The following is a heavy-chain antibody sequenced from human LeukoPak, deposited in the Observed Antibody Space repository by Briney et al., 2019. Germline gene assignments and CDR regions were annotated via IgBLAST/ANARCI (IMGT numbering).Heavy chain of an antibody. V-gene: IGHV4-34*01. CDR3: ARGAPSNCTNGVCFFDY. Sequence: SETLSLTCAVYGGSFSGYYWSWIRQPPGKGLGWNGEINHSGSTNYNPSLKSRVTISVDTSKNQFSLKLSSVTAADTAVYYCARGAPSNCTNGVCFFDYWGQGTLVTVSS. CDR2: INHSGST. J-gene: IGHJ4*02. D-gene: IGHD2-8*01. CDR1: GGSFSGYY.